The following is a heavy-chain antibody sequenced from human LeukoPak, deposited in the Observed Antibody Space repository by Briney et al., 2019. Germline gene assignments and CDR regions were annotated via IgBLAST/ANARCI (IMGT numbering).Heavy chain of an antibody. J-gene: IGHJ4*02. Sequence: PSETLSLTCAVYGGSFSGYYWSWIRRPPGKGLEWIGEINHSGSTNYNPSLKSRVTISVDTSKNQFSLKLSSVTAADTAVYYCAAYYYGSGSSDYWGQGTLVTVSS. CDR3: AAYYYGSGSSDY. V-gene: IGHV4-34*01. CDR2: INHSGST. D-gene: IGHD3-10*01. CDR1: GGSFSGYY.